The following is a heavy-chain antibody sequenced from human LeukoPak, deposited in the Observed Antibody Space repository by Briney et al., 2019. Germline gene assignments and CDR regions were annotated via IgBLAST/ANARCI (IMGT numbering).Heavy chain of an antibody. J-gene: IGHJ4*02. CDR1: GFTFTTYS. Sequence: GGSLRLSCAASGFTFTTYSMNWVRQAPGKGLEWVSYISVSSNTIYYADSVKGRFTISRDNAKNSLHLQMNSLRAEDTAVYYCAPGYCSSTSCLHYFDYWGQGTLVTVS. V-gene: IGHV3-48*04. D-gene: IGHD2-2*01. CDR2: ISVSSNTI. CDR3: APGYCSSTSCLHYFDY.